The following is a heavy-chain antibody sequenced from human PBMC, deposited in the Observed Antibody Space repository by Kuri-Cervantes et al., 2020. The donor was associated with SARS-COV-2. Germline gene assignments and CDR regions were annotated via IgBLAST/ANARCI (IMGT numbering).Heavy chain of an antibody. J-gene: IGHJ3*02. CDR1: GFTFSSYW. D-gene: IGHD2-8*02. Sequence: GGSLRLSCAASGFTFSSYWMHWVRQAPGKGLEWVSAISGSGGSTYYADSVKGRFTISRDNSKNTLYLQMNSLRAEDTAVYYCANTPLVDAFDIWGQGTMVTVSS. V-gene: IGHV3-23*01. CDR2: ISGSGGST. CDR3: ANTPLVDAFDI.